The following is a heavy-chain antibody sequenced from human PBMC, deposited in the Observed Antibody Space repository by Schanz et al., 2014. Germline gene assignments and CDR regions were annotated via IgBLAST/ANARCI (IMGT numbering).Heavy chain of an antibody. CDR2: ISTFRNEDT. D-gene: IGHD3-10*01. Sequence: QVQVVQSGAEVKKPGASVKVSCKASGYTFTDYGVIWVRQAPGQGLEWMGWISTFRNEDTNSAQRFQGRLTMTTDTSTSTAYMELRSLRFDDTAVYYCARAKRFGDMDVWGQGTTVTVSS. CDR1: GYTFTDYG. CDR3: ARAKRFGDMDV. J-gene: IGHJ6*02. V-gene: IGHV1-18*01.